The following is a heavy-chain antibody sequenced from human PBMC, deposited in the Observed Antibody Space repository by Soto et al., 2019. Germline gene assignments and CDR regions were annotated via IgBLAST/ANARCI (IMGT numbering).Heavy chain of an antibody. CDR3: ARDQAALRFLEWPLYGGGYYYYYMDV. Sequence: PGGSLRLSCAASGFTVSSNYMSWVRQAPGKGLEWVSVIYSGGSTYYADSVKGRFTISRDNSKNTLYLQMNSLRAEDTAVYYCARDQAALRFLEWPLYGGGYYYYYMDVWGKGTAVTVSS. D-gene: IGHD3-3*01. CDR2: IYSGGST. V-gene: IGHV3-66*01. J-gene: IGHJ6*03. CDR1: GFTVSSNY.